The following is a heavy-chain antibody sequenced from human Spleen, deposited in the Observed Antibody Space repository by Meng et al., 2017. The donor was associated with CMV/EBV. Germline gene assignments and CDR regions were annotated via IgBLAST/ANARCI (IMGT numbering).Heavy chain of an antibody. V-gene: IGHV1-18*01. Sequence: ASVKVSCKASGYTFSNYGITWVRQAPGQGLEWMGWISGYNGNTEYAQELQDRVTMTTDTSTSTVYMDLRSLRSDDTAVYYCARAVLRFLEGGSAFDIWGQGTMVTVSS. D-gene: IGHD3-3*01. J-gene: IGHJ3*02. CDR2: ISGYNGNT. CDR3: ARAVLRFLEGGSAFDI. CDR1: GYTFSNYG.